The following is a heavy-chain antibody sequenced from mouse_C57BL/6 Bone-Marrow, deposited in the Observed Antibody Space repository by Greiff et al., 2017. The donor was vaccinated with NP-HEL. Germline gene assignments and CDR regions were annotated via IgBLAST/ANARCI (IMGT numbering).Heavy chain of an antibody. CDR1: GYTFTSYW. CDR3: ASVVLRRDWDFDV. Sequence: QVQLQQPGTELVKPGASVKLSCKASGYTFTSYWMHWVKQRPGQGLEWIGNINPSNGGTNYNEKFKSQATLTVDKSSSTAYLQLRRLTSEDSAVYYCASVVLRRDWDFDVWGTGTTVTVSS. CDR2: INPSNGGT. V-gene: IGHV1-53*01. D-gene: IGHD2-12*01. J-gene: IGHJ1*03.